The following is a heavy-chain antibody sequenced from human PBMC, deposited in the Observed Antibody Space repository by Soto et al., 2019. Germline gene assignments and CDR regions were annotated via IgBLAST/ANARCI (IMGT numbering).Heavy chain of an antibody. Sequence: GGSLRLAFAASGFTFNNYAMRWVRQAPGKGLEWVSAISSSGYSTYYADSVKGRFTISRDKSKTTVYLQMHNLRAEDTAVYYCAKGSVVVAANFDSWGQGTLVTVSS. CDR1: GFTFNNYA. CDR2: ISSSGYST. J-gene: IGHJ4*02. D-gene: IGHD2-21*02. CDR3: AKGSVVVAANFDS. V-gene: IGHV3-23*01.